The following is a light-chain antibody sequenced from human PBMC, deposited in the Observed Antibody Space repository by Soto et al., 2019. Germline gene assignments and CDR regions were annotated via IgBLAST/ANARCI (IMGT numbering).Light chain of an antibody. CDR3: SSYSSSTAYL. CDR2: GVS. CDR1: SSDLGGYDY. J-gene: IGLJ1*01. Sequence: QSALTQPASVSGSPRQSITISCTGTSSDLGGYDYVSWYQLHPGKAPKLMVFGVSNRPSGVSYRFSGSKSGNTASLTISGLQAEDEADYFCSSYSSSTAYLFGTGTKVTVL. V-gene: IGLV2-14*01.